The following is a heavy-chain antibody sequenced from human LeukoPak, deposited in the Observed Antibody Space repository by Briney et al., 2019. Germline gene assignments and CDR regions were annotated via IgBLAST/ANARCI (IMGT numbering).Heavy chain of an antibody. CDR3: ARGMYYDILTGYYSDAFA. CDR2: ISAYNGNT. CDR1: GYTFTSYG. Sequence: ASVKVSCEASGYTFTSYGISWVRQAPGQGLEWMGWISAYNGNTNYAQKLQGRVTMTTDTSTSTAYMELRSLRSDDTAVYYCARGMYYDILTGYYSDAFAGGQGTMVTVSS. J-gene: IGHJ3*01. D-gene: IGHD3-9*01. V-gene: IGHV1-18*01.